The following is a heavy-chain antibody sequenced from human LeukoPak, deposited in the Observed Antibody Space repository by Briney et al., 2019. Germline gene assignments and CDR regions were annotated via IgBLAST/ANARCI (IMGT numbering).Heavy chain of an antibody. J-gene: IGHJ4*02. CDR2: INHSGSA. D-gene: IGHD3-3*01. CDR1: GGSFSGYY. V-gene: IGHV4-34*01. CDR3: ASTFWPFFGRYRTPQLDY. Sequence: SETLSLTCAVYGGSFSGYYWSWIRQPPGKGLEWIGEINHSGSANYNPSLKSRVTISVDTSKNQFSLKLSSVTAADTAVYYCASTFWPFFGRYRTPQLDYWGQGTLVTVSS.